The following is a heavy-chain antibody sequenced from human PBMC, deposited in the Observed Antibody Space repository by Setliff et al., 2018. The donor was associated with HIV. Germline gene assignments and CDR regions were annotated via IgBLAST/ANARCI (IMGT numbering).Heavy chain of an antibody. V-gene: IGHV1-46*01. J-gene: IGHJ4*01. CDR1: GYTFTSYP. Sequence: SVKVSCKASGYTFTSYPMHWVRQAPGRGLEWMGVINTSGGSAGYAEKFRGRVTMTRDTSTSTVYMDLRNLRSEDTAVYYCARNQGDSSGWYAGDYWGHGTLVTVSS. CDR3: ARNQGDSSGWYAGDY. D-gene: IGHD6-19*01. CDR2: INTSGGSA.